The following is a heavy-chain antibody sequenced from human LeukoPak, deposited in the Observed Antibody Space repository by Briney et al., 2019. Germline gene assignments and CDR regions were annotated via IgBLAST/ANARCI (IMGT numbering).Heavy chain of an antibody. CDR1: GFTFSSYG. D-gene: IGHD6-13*01. Sequence: GGSLRLSCAASGFTFSSYGMHWVRQAPGKGLEGVAFIRYDGSNKYYADSVKGRFTISRDNSKNTLYLQMNSLRAEDTAVYYCARAGPSSSWHQFDYWGQGTLVTVSS. J-gene: IGHJ4*02. V-gene: IGHV3-30*02. CDR2: IRYDGSNK. CDR3: ARAGPSSSWHQFDY.